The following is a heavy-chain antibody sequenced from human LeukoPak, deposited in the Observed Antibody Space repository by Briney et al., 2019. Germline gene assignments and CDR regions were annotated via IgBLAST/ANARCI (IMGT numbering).Heavy chain of an antibody. J-gene: IGHJ5*02. CDR1: GYTFTSYY. CDR3: ARAVAAARSRDRFDP. D-gene: IGHD6-13*01. V-gene: IGHV1-46*01. CDR2: INPSGGST. Sequence: GASVKVSCKASGYTFTSYYTHWVRQAPGQGLEWMGIINPSGGSTSYAQKFQGRVTMTRDTSTSTVYMELSSLRSEDTAVYYCARAVAAARSRDRFDPWGQGTLVTVSS.